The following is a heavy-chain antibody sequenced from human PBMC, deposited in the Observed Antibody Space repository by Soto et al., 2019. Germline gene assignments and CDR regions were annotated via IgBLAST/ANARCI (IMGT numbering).Heavy chain of an antibody. V-gene: IGHV4-59*02. Sequence: LTCVVSGESGTSHHWSCFRQFPGQGLEWIAYTSYTGNTNYNPSLQSRVTISLDTSKNQLSLKLTSMTAADTAVYYCARDTHAGYTLSFDPWVPVTLLT. J-gene: IGHJ5*02. D-gene: IGHD5-12*01. CDR3: ARDTHAGYTLSFDP. CDR2: TSYTGNT. CDR1: GESGTSHH.